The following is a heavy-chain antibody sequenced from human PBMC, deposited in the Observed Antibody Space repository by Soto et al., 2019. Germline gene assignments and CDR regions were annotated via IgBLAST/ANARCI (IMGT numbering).Heavy chain of an antibody. CDR3: AREYSSSSRTRYMDV. J-gene: IGHJ6*03. V-gene: IGHV4-4*02. CDR2: IYHSGST. CDR1: SGSISSSNW. Sequence: SETLSLTCAVSSGSISSSNWWSWVRQPPGKGLEWIGEIYHSGSTNYNPSLKSRVTISVDKSKNQFSLKLSSVTAADTAVYYCAREYSSSSRTRYMDVWGKGTTVTVSS. D-gene: IGHD6-6*01.